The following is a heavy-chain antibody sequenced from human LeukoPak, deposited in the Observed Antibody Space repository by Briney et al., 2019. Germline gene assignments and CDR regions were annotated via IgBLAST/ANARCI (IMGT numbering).Heavy chain of an antibody. J-gene: IGHJ2*01. CDR3: ARYADDNNWGSEVRYFDL. V-gene: IGHV4-39*01. CDR2: IYYSGST. CDR1: GGSISSSSYY. Sequence: PSETLSLTCTVSGGSISSSSYYWGWIRQPPGKGLEWIGSIYYSGSTYYNPSLKSRVTISVDTSKNQFFLKLSSVTAADTAVYYCARYADDNNWGSEVRYFDLWGRGTLVTVSS. D-gene: IGHD7-27*01.